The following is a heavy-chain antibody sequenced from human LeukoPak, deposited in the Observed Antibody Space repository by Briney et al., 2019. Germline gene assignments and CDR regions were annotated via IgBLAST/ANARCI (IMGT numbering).Heavy chain of an antibody. D-gene: IGHD3-22*01. CDR1: GFTFSSYS. CDR2: ISSSSSTI. J-gene: IGHJ4*02. Sequence: GGSLRLSCAASGFTFSSYSMNWVRQAPGKGLEWVSYISSSSSTIYYADSVKGRFTISRDNAKNSLYLQMNSLRAEDTAVYYCASTWGHYYDSSGYYALSFDYWGQGTLVTVSS. CDR3: ASTWGHYYDSSGYYALSFDY. V-gene: IGHV3-48*01.